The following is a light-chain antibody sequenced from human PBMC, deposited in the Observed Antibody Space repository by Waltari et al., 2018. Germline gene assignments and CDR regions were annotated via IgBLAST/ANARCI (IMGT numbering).Light chain of an antibody. CDR2: DAS. CDR1: QSVSNN. J-gene: IGKJ3*01. CDR3: QQYNKWL. Sequence: EILMTQSPATLSVSPGERATLSCRTSQSVSNNLAWYQQKPGQAPRLLIYDASTRATGITSSVSGSGSGTDFTLTSRSLESDDFAVCIWQQYNKWLFGPGTKVNIK. V-gene: IGKV3-15*01.